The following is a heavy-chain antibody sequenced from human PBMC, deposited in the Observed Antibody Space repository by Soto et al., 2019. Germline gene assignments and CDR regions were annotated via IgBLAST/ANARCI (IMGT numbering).Heavy chain of an antibody. Sequence: QVQLVQSGAEVKKPGSSVKVSCKASGGTFSSYAISWVRQAPGQGLEWMGGIIPIFGTANYAQKFQGRVTITAGKSTSTTYMEVSSLRYEETAVDYCARDGLELAGGMDVWGQGTTVTVSS. D-gene: IGHD1-7*01. CDR3: ARDGLELAGGMDV. V-gene: IGHV1-69*06. J-gene: IGHJ6*02. CDR1: GGTFSSYA. CDR2: IIPIFGTA.